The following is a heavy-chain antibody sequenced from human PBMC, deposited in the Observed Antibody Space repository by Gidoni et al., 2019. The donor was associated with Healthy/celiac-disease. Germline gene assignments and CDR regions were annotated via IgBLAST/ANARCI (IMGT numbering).Heavy chain of an antibody. CDR3: ARGSFWGMARKTYNAFDI. CDR1: GFTFRSYA. V-gene: IGHV3-48*03. J-gene: IGHJ3*02. D-gene: IGHD7-27*01. Sequence: EVQLVESGGGLVQPGGSLRLSCAASGFTFRSYARNWVRQAPGKGLEWVSYISSSGSTIYYADSVKGRFTISRDNAKNSLYLQMNSLRAEDTAVYYCARGSFWGMARKTYNAFDIWGQGTMVTVSS. CDR2: ISSSGSTI.